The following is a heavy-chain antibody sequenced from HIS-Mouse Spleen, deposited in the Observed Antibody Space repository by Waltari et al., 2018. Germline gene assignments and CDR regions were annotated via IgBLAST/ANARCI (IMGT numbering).Heavy chain of an antibody. CDR1: GGSFSGYY. J-gene: IGHJ3*02. CDR3: ARGRFHSWNDAFDI. Sequence: QVQLQQWGAGLLKPSETLSLTCAVYGGSFSGYYWSRIRTPPGTGLEWIGEINHSGSTNYNPSLKSRVTISVDTSKNQFSLKLSSVTAADTAVYYCARGRFHSWNDAFDIWGQGTMVTVSS. D-gene: IGHD1-1*01. CDR2: INHSGST. V-gene: IGHV4-34*01.